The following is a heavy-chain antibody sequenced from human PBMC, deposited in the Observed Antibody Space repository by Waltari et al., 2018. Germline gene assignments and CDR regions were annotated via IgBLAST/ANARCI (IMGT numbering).Heavy chain of an antibody. CDR1: GFTFSNYA. J-gene: IGHJ5*02. CDR2: IAYDGVKK. D-gene: IGHD3-22*01. Sequence: QVHLVESGGKVVQPGRSLKISCGVSGFTFSNYAFQWVRHAPGKGLEWVAFIAYDGVKKYYADSVKGRFTISRDRNTLFLQMNSLRPDETALYFCARDDGPYESGLASDHWGQGTLVTVSS. V-gene: IGHV3-30-3*01. CDR3: ARDDGPYESGLASDH.